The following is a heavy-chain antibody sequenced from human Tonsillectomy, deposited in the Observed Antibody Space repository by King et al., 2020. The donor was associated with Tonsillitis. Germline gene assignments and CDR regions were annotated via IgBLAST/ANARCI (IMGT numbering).Heavy chain of an antibody. CDR2: IYSGGST. V-gene: IGHV3-66*01. CDR3: ARGNYDILTGYVYYFDY. J-gene: IGHJ4*02. Sequence: QLVQSGGGLVQPGGSLRLSCAASGFTVSSNYMSWVRQAPGKGLEWVSVIYSGGSTYYADSVKGRFTISRDNSKNTLYLQMNSLRAEDTAVYYCARGNYDILTGYVYYFDYWGKGTLVTVSS. D-gene: IGHD3-9*01. CDR1: GFTVSSNY.